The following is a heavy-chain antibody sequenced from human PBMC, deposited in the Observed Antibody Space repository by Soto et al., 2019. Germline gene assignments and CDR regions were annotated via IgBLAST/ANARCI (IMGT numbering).Heavy chain of an antibody. D-gene: IGHD3-3*01. Sequence: QLHLVQSGAVVKKPGASVTVSCSASGYPVTAYYMHWVRQAPGRGLEWMGGINPATGAAKYTQTFRGRVTMTRDTSTSTAFMELSSLTSEDTAVFYCARGGGVGVAGSAAFDMWGQGTLVTVSS. CDR2: INPATGAA. CDR3: ARGGGVGVAGSAAFDM. J-gene: IGHJ3*02. V-gene: IGHV1-2*02. CDR1: GYPVTAYY.